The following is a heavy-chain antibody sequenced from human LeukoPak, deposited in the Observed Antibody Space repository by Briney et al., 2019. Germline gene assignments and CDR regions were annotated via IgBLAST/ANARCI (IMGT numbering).Heavy chain of an antibody. CDR3: ARSRSRDCNSTSCYSYGLDY. D-gene: IGHD2-2*01. Sequence: ASVKVSCKASGYTFTGYYMHWVRQAPGQGFEWMGWINPNSGGTNYAQKYKGRVTMTRDTSISTAYMELSRLRSDDTAVYYCARSRSRDCNSTSCYSYGLDYWGQGTLVTVSS. V-gene: IGHV1-2*02. CDR1: GYTFTGYY. J-gene: IGHJ4*02. CDR2: INPNSGGT.